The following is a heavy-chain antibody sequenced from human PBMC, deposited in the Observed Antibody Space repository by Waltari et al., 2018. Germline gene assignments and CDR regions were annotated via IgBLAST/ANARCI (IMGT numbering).Heavy chain of an antibody. V-gene: IGHV3-74*01. CDR3: ARSVYPYYFDY. CDR1: GFTFSDYW. J-gene: IGHJ4*02. Sequence: EVQLVESGGGLVQPGGSLRLSGAAFGFTFSDYWMHWVRQVPGKGLVWVSRFNNDGSTTAYADSVKGRFTISRDNAKNMLFLQMNSLRAEDTAIYYCARSVYPYYFDYWGQGTLVTVSS. CDR2: FNNDGSTT.